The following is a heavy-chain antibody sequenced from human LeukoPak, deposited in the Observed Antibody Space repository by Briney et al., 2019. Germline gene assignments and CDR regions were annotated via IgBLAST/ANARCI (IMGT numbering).Heavy chain of an antibody. CDR3: AKDLAVAGPPDY. V-gene: IGHV3-30*18. CDR1: GFTFSSYG. J-gene: IGHJ4*02. D-gene: IGHD6-19*01. Sequence: GGSLRLSCAASGFTFSSYGMHWVRQAPGKGLEWLAVISYDGSNKYYADSVKGRFTISRDNSKNTLYLQMNSLRAEDTAVYYCAKDLAVAGPPDYWGQGTLVTVSS. CDR2: ISYDGSNK.